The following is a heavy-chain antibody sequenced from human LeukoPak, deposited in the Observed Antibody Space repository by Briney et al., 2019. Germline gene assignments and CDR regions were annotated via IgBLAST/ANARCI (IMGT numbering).Heavy chain of an antibody. Sequence: PSETLSLTCAVSGGSINSGGFSWTWIRQPPGKGLEWIGYIYYSGTTSYNPSLKSRVTISVDTPKNQFSLKLSSVTAADTAMYYCARHVVYDIGGPTRAFDIWGQGTMVTVSS. CDR1: GGSINSGGFS. CDR2: IYYSGTT. D-gene: IGHD3-22*01. CDR3: ARHVVYDIGGPTRAFDI. V-gene: IGHV4-30-2*01. J-gene: IGHJ3*02.